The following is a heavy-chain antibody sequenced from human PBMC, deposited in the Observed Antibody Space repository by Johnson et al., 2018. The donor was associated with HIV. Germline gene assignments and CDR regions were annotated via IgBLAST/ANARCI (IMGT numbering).Heavy chain of an antibody. CDR2: ISFDGNLK. CDR3: ARAEQLAGGAFDI. V-gene: IGHV3-30*04. Sequence: VQLVESGGGVVRPGRSLRLSCAASGFTFSNYPMHWVRQTPGKGLEWVAVISFDGNLKKYADSVKGRFTISRDNSKNTLYLQMNSLRAEDTAVYYCARAEQLAGGAFDIWGQGTMVTVSS. CDR1: GFTFSNYP. D-gene: IGHD6-6*01. J-gene: IGHJ3*02.